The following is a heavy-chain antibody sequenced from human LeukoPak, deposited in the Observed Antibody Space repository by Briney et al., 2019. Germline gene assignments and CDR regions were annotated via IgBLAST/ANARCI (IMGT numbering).Heavy chain of an antibody. D-gene: IGHD3-10*01. CDR2: IIPILGIA. V-gene: IGHV1-69*04. CDR3: ARALWSRWGSGSRLDY. Sequence: GSSVKVSCKASGGTFSSYAISWVRQAPGQGLEWMGRIIPILGIANYAQKFQGRVTITADKSTSTAYMELSSLRSEDTAVYYCARALWSRWGSGSRLDYWGQGTLVTVSS. J-gene: IGHJ4*02. CDR1: GGTFSSYA.